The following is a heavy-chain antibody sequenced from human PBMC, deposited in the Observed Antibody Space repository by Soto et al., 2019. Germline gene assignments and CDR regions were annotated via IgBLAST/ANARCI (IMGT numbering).Heavy chain of an antibody. D-gene: IGHD2-2*02. CDR1: GYTFTSYA. J-gene: IGHJ4*02. CDR2: SNAGNGNT. CDR3: ARGVYCSSTSCYTGPLDY. V-gene: IGHV1-3*02. Sequence: ASVKVSCKVSGYTFTSYAMHWVRQAPGQRLEWMGWSNAGNGNTKYSQEFQGRVTITRDTSASTAYMELSSLRSEDMAVYYCARGVYCSSTSCYTGPLDYWGQGTLVTVSS.